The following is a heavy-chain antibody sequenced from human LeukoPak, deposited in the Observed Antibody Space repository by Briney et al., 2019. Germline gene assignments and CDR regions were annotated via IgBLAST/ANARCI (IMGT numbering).Heavy chain of an antibody. Sequence: GGSLRLPCAASGFTFSSYAMSWVRQAPGKGLEWVSAISGSGGSTYYADPVKGRFTISRDNSKNTLYLQMNSLRAEDTAVYYCAKAHDSSGYWFYWGQGTLVTVSS. CDR3: AKAHDSSGYWFY. CDR2: ISGSGGST. D-gene: IGHD3-22*01. V-gene: IGHV3-23*01. CDR1: GFTFSSYA. J-gene: IGHJ4*02.